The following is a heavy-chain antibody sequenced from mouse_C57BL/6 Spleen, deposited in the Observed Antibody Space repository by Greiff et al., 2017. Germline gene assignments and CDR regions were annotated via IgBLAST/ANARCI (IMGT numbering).Heavy chain of an antibody. Sequence: VQLQQSGPELVKPGASVKISCKASGYTFTDYYMNWVKQSHGKSLEWIGDINPNNGGTSYNQKFKGKATLTVDKSSSTAYMELRSLTSEDSAVYYCASLSLYAMDYWGQGTSVTVSS. D-gene: IGHD6-1*01. CDR3: ASLSLYAMDY. J-gene: IGHJ4*01. CDR1: GYTFTDYY. CDR2: INPNNGGT. V-gene: IGHV1-26*01.